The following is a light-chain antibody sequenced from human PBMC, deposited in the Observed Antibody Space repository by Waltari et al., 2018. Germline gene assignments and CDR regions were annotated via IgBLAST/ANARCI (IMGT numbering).Light chain of an antibody. J-gene: IGKJ1*01. V-gene: IGKV3-15*01. CDR2: GAS. CDR1: QSVSSN. Sequence: ETVMTQSPATLSVSPGERATLSCRASQSVSSNLAWYQQKPGQAPRLLIYGASTRATGIPARFSGSGSGTGFTLTISSMQSEDFAVYYCPQYNNGPLWTFGQGTKVEIK. CDR3: PQYNNGPLWT.